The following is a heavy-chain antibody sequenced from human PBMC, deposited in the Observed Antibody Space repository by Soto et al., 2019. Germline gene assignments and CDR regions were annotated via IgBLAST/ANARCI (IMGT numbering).Heavy chain of an antibody. CDR3: TRDPRTTMVAYFDF. J-gene: IGHJ4*01. CDR2: ISSGGSII. V-gene: IGHV3-48*03. D-gene: IGHD2-15*01. CDR1: GFTFSTYE. Sequence: GGSLRLSCAASGFTFSTYEMNWVGQAPGKGLEWLSYISSGGSIIHYADSVKGRFTISRDNAKNSLYLQMNGLRAEDAAVYYCTRDPRTTMVAYFDFWGHGTLVTVSS.